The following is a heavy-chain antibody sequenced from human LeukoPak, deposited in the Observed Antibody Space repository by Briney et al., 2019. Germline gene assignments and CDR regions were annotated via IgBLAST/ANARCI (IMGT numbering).Heavy chain of an antibody. V-gene: IGHV3-9*03. CDR3: AKGVSYYGEGYYFDY. J-gene: IGHJ4*02. Sequence: GRSLRLSCAASGFTFDDYAMHWVRQAPGKGLEWVSGISWNSGSIGYADSVKGRFAISRDNAKNSLYLQMNSLRAEDMALYYCAKGVSYYGEGYYFDYWGQGTLVTVSS. CDR1: GFTFDDYA. CDR2: ISWNSGSI. D-gene: IGHD1-26*01.